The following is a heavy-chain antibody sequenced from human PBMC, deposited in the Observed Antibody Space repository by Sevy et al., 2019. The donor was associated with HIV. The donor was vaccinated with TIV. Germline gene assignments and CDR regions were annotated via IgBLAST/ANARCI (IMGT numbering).Heavy chain of an antibody. V-gene: IGHV3-49*03. CDR1: GFIFGDYA. J-gene: IGHJ6*03. D-gene: IGHD5-12*01. Sequence: GGSLRLSCTTSGFIFGDYAMSWFRQAPGKGLEWVGFIRSKAYGGTTEFAASVKGRFTMSRDDSKSIAYLQMNSLKIEDTAVYYCTRGLVTTRGFNFYYYMDVWGRGTTVTVSS. CDR2: IRSKAYGGTT. CDR3: TRGLVTTRGFNFYYYMDV.